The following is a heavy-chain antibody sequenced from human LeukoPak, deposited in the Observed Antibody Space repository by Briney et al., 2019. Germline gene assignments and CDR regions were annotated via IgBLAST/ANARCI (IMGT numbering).Heavy chain of an antibody. D-gene: IGHD2-15*01. CDR2: ISSVGST. V-gene: IGHV3-53*01. CDR1: GLTVSSNY. CDR3: AREEGYCSCPDY. Sequence: GGSLRLSCAASGLTVSSNYMSWVRQAPGKGLEWVSLISSVGSTYYADSVKGRFTISRDNARNTLYLLMNRLRAEDTAVYYCAREEGYCSCPDYWGQGTLVTVSS. J-gene: IGHJ4*02.